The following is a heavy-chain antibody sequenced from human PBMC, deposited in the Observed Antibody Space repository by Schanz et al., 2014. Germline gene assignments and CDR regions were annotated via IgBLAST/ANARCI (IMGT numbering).Heavy chain of an antibody. V-gene: IGHV3-23*01. D-gene: IGHD1-26*01. CDR2: ITGASDHI. J-gene: IGHJ4*02. CDR1: GFIFGSSV. CDR3: ARDHTTESYYSAGPPIDY. Sequence: EVQLLESGGGLVQPGGSLRLSCEASGFIFGSSVMAWVRQAPGKGLEWVSGITGASDHIDYADSVKGRFTISRDNSKNTLFLQMNSLRAEDTAVYYCARDHTTESYYSAGPPIDYWGQGTLLTVSS.